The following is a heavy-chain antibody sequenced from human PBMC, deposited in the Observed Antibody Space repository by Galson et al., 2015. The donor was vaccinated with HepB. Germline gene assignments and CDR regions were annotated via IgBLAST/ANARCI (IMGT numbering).Heavy chain of an antibody. CDR2: ISYDGSNK. CDR3: AKVSRPRITIFGVFDY. Sequence: SLRLSCAASGFTFSSYAMHWVRQAPGKGLEWVAVISYDGSNKYYADSVKGRFTISRDNSKNTLYLQMNSLKAEDTAVYYCAKVSRPRITIFGVFDYWGQGTLVTVSS. V-gene: IGHV3-30*04. D-gene: IGHD3-3*01. CDR1: GFTFSSYA. J-gene: IGHJ4*02.